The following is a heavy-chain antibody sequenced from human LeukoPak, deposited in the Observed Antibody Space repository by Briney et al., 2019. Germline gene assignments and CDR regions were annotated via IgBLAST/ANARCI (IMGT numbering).Heavy chain of an antibody. CDR1: GGSISSGGYY. J-gene: IGHJ5*02. D-gene: IGHD3-3*01. Sequence: PSQTLSLTCTVSGGSISSGGYYWSWIRQPAGKGLEWIGRIYTSGSTNYNPSLKSRVTISVDTSKNQFSLKLSSVTAADTAVYYCARLPDLFGVADYWFDPWGQGTLVTVSS. V-gene: IGHV4-61*02. CDR3: ARLPDLFGVADYWFDP. CDR2: IYTSGST.